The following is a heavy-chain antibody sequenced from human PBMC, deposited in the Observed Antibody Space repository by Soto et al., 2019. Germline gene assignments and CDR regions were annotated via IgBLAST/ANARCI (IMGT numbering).Heavy chain of an antibody. CDR2: IYSGGST. CDR3: ARGPKMYYDFWSGKTGWFDP. Sequence: EVQLVESGGGLVQPGGSLRLSCAASGFTVSSNYMSWVRLAPGKGLEWVSVIYSGGSTYYADSVKGRFTISRDNSKNTLYLQMNSLRAEDTAVYYCARGPKMYYDFWSGKTGWFDPWGQGTLVTVSS. V-gene: IGHV3-66*01. D-gene: IGHD3-3*01. J-gene: IGHJ5*02. CDR1: GFTVSSNY.